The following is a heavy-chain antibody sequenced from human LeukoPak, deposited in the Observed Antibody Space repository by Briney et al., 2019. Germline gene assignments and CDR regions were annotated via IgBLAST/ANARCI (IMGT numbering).Heavy chain of an antibody. CDR2: ISNSGDTT. J-gene: IGHJ6*03. CDR1: GFTFSNYE. V-gene: IGHV3-48*03. D-gene: IGHD1-1*01. CDR3: ARDTRVHGPYYYYYYMDV. Sequence: GGSLRLSCAASGFTFSNYEMHWVRQAPAKGLERVLFISNSGDTTYYADPVQGRFTISRDNAKNSLYLQINSLRAEDTAVYYCARDTRVHGPYYYYYYMDVWGKGTTVTVSS.